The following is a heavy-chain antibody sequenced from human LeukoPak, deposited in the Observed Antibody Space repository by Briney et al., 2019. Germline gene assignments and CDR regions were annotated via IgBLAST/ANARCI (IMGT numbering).Heavy chain of an antibody. CDR2: YYSGST. Sequence: SETLSLTCTVSGASSNSYYWSWIRQPPGKGLEWIGSYYSGSTNYNSSLKSRVTTSVDTSKNQFSLMLSSVTAADTAVYYCATSRGSEGSGNSWGQGTLVTVSS. CDR1: GASSNSYY. V-gene: IGHV4-59*01. CDR3: ATSRGSEGSGNS. J-gene: IGHJ4*02. D-gene: IGHD3-10*01.